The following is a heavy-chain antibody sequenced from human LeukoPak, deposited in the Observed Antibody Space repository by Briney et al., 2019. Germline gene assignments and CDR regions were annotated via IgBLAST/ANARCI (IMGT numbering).Heavy chain of an antibody. CDR1: GYTFTNYY. V-gene: IGHV1-46*01. CDR2: INPSGGST. D-gene: IGHD5-18*01. J-gene: IGHJ3*02. CDR3: ARDIGDTLDAFDI. Sequence: ASVKVSCKASGYTFTNYYMHWVRQAPGQGLEWMGIINPSGGSTSYAQKFQGRVTMTRDTSTSTVYMELSSLRSEDTAVYYCARDIGDTLDAFDIWGQGTMVTVSS.